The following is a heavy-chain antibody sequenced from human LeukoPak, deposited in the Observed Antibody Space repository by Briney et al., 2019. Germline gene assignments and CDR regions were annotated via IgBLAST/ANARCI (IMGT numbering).Heavy chain of an antibody. V-gene: IGHV3-11*04. D-gene: IGHD5-18*01. CDR3: ARGYSYGYGY. CDR1: GFTFSDYY. CDR2: ISSSGSTI. J-gene: IGHJ4*02. Sequence: PGGSLRLSCAASGFTFSDYYMSWIRQAPGKGLEWVSYISSSGSTIYYADSVKGRVTISRDNTRNTLYLHMSSLRADDTAIYFCARGYSYGYGYWGLGTRVTVSS.